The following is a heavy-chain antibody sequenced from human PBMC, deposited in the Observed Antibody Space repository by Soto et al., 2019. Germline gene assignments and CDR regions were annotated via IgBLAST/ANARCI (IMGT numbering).Heavy chain of an antibody. Sequence: SETLSLTCAVYGGSFSGYYWSWIRQPPGKGLEWIGEINHSGSTNYNPSLKSRVTISVDTSKNQFSLKLSSVTAADTAVYYCARVRQDYIWGSSPRNRYYFDYWGQGTLVTVSS. V-gene: IGHV4-34*01. D-gene: IGHD3-16*01. CDR3: ARVRQDYIWGSSPRNRYYFDY. CDR2: INHSGST. J-gene: IGHJ4*02. CDR1: GGSFSGYY.